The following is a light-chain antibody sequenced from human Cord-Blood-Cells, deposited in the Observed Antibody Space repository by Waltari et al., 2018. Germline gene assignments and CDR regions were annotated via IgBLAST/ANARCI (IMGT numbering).Light chain of an antibody. J-gene: IGLJ3*02. CDR1: SGSFSTSYY. Sequence: QTVVTQEPSFSVSPGGTVTLTCGLSSGSFSTSYYPRWYQQTPRHAPRTLIYSTNTRSSGVPDRFSGSILGNNAALTITGAQADDESDYYCVLYMGSGISVFGGGTKLTVL. CDR3: VLYMGSGISV. V-gene: IGLV8-61*01. CDR2: STN.